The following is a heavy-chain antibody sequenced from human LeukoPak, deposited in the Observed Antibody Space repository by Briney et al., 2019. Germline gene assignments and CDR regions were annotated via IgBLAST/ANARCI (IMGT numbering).Heavy chain of an antibody. CDR2: INAGNGNT. CDR3: ARDPNWNGGGYYYGMDV. V-gene: IGHV1-3*01. CDR1: GYTFTSYA. Sequence: ASVKVSCKASGYTFTSYAMHWVRQAPGQRLEWMGWINAGNGNTKYSQKFQGRVTITGDTSASTAYMELSSLRSEDTAVYYCARDPNWNGGGYYYGMDVWGQGTTVTVSS. J-gene: IGHJ6*02. D-gene: IGHD1-1*01.